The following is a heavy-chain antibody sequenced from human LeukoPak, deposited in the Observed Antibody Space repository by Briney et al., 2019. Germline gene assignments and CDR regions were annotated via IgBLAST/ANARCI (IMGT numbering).Heavy chain of an antibody. J-gene: IGHJ4*02. CDR1: GFTFSNYA. Sequence: PGGSLRLSCVASGFTFSNYAMSWVRQAPGKGLVWVSGINHDGTGTYYADSVKGRFTISRDNAKNTVDLQMNGLRAEDTTVYYCATVSEYWGQGTLVTVSS. CDR2: INHDGTGT. CDR3: ATVSEY. V-gene: IGHV3-74*01.